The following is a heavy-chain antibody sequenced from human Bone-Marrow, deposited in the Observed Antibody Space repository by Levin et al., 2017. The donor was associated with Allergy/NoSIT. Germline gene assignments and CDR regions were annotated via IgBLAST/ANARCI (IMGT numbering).Heavy chain of an antibody. V-gene: IGHV3-49*03. CDR1: GFTFGDYA. CDR3: TRTYCISASCYFVDV. J-gene: IGHJ6*04. CDR2: IRSKAYGGTA. Sequence: PGGSLRLSCTASGFTFGDYAMGWFRQAPGKGLECVGFIRSKAYGGTADYAASVKGRLVISRDDSKSIAYLQMNSLKIEDTAVYYCTRTYCISASCYFVDVWGKGTTVTVSS. D-gene: IGHD2-2*01.